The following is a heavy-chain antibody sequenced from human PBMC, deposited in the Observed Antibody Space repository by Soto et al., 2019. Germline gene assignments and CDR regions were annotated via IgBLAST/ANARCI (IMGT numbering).Heavy chain of an antibody. J-gene: IGHJ4*02. V-gene: IGHV4-30-4*08. D-gene: IGHD3-22*01. Sequence: SETLSLTCTVSGGSISSGGYYWSWIRQHPGKGLEWIGYIYYSGSTYYNPSLKSRPTISVDTSRNQFSLELTSVTAADTAVYYCARLYYYDTSGYLSFDYWGQGTLVTVSS. CDR1: GGSISSGGYY. CDR3: ARLYYYDTSGYLSFDY. CDR2: IYYSGST.